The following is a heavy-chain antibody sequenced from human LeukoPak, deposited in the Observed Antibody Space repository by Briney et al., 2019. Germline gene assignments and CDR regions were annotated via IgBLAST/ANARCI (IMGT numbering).Heavy chain of an antibody. CDR3: ARRRRVLGILTA. Sequence: SETLSLTCTVYGRFFSVYYWICIRQPPVKGLECIGEINHSGSTNYNTCLKSRVTISVDTSKNQFSLKLSSVTAADTAVYYCARRRRVLGILTAWGQGTLVTVSS. D-gene: IGHD7-27*01. CDR1: GRFFSVYY. V-gene: IGHV4-34*01. J-gene: IGHJ5*02. CDR2: INHSGST.